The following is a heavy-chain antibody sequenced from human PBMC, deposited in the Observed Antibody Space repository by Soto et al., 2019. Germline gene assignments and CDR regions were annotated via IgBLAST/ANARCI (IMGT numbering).Heavy chain of an antibody. V-gene: IGHV1-2*04. Sequence: QVQLVQSGAEVKKPGASVKVSCKASGYTFTGYYMHWVRQAPGQGLEGMGWINPNSGGKNYAQQFHGWVTMTRDTSISTAYMELSRLRSDDTAVYYCARELKPLVQEYYYYYYGMDVWGQGTKVTVSS. D-gene: IGHD6-6*01. CDR1: GYTFTGYY. J-gene: IGHJ6*02. CDR3: ARELKPLVQEYYYYYYGMDV. CDR2: INPNSGGK.